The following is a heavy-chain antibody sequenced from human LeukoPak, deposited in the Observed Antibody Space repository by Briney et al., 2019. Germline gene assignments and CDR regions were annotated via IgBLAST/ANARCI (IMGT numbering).Heavy chain of an antibody. Sequence: GGSLRLSCAASGFTFSSYAMSWVRQAPGKGLEWVSAISGSGGSTYYADFVKGRCTISRDNAKNTLYLQMNSLTVDDTAVYYCTSGIGTYDYWGLGAQVTVSS. V-gene: IGHV3-23*01. CDR2: ISGSGGST. J-gene: IGHJ4*02. CDR1: GFTFSSYA. CDR3: TSGIGTYDY. D-gene: IGHD2-15*01.